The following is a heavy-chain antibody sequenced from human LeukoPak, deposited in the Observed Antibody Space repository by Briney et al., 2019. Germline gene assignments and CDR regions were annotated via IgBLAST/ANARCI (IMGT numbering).Heavy chain of an antibody. CDR1: GFTFSSYS. Sequence: GGSLRLSCAASGFTFSSYSMNWVRQAPGKGLEWVSSISSSSSYIYYADSVKGRFTISRDNAKNSLYLQMNSLRAEDTAVYYCARCPDGRDKTAAGTSKGAFDIWGQGTMVTVSS. CDR2: ISSSSSYI. CDR3: ARCPDGRDKTAAGTSKGAFDI. J-gene: IGHJ3*02. V-gene: IGHV3-21*01. D-gene: IGHD6-13*01.